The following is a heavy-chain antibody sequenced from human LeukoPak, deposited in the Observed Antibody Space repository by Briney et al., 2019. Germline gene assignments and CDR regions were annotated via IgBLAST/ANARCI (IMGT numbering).Heavy chain of an antibody. D-gene: IGHD3-10*01. CDR2: ISGSGGST. Sequence: GSLRLSCAASGFTFSSYAMSWVRQAPGKGLEWVSAISGSGGSTYYADSVKGRFTISRDNSKTTLYLQMNSLRAEDTAVYYCSKYSGSGSFYYYYYMDVWGKGTTVT. CDR3: SKYSGSGSFYYYYYMDV. V-gene: IGHV3-23*01. CDR1: GFTFSSYA. J-gene: IGHJ6*03.